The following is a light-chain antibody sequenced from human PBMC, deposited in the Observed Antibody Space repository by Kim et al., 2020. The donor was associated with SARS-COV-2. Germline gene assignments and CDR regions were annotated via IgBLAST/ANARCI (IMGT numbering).Light chain of an antibody. CDR2: YDS. Sequence: PGRKGRSSGGGSSIGSRGWHWYKQKPGQAPVLVIYYDSDRPSGIPERFDGYNSGNTATLTISGVEAGDEADYYCQVWDSSSDHSVFGGGTQLTVL. V-gene: IGLV3-21*04. J-gene: IGLJ3*02. CDR3: QVWDSSSDHSV. CDR1: SIGSRG.